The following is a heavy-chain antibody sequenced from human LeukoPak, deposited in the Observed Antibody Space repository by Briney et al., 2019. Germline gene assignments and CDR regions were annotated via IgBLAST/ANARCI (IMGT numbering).Heavy chain of an antibody. CDR3: AKGRGYSSGAHDS. CDR2: INSGGTT. CDR1: EFSVSTRY. Sequence: GGSLRLSCAASEFSVSTRYMSWVRQAPGKGLEWGSVINSGGTTYYADSVKGRFTIFRDSLKNILYLQMKSLRAEDAAVYYCAKGRGYSSGAHDSWGQGTLVTVSS. V-gene: IGHV3-53*01. J-gene: IGHJ4*02. D-gene: IGHD5-18*01.